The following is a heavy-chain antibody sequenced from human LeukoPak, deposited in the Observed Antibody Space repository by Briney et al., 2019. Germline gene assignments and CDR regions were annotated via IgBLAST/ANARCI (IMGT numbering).Heavy chain of an antibody. D-gene: IGHD6-19*01. CDR3: ARAEGSGWYGAFDYYYGMDV. CDR1: GGSISSYY. CDR2: IYYSGST. Sequence: SETLSLTCTVSGGSISSYYWSWIRQPPGKGLEWIGYIYYSGSTNYNPSLKSRVTILVDTSKNQFSLKLSSVTAADTAVYYCARAEGSGWYGAFDYYYGMDVWGQGTTVTVSS. J-gene: IGHJ6*02. V-gene: IGHV4-59*01.